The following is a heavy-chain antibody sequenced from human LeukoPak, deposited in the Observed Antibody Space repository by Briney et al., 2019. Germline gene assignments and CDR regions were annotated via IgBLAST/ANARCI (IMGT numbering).Heavy chain of an antibody. Sequence: PGGSLRLSCAASGFTFSSYAMSWVRQAPGKGLEWVSAISGCGGSTDYADSVKGRFTISRDNSKNTLYLQINSLRAEDTAVYYCAKVPPMVRGVISLYYFDYWGQGTLVTVSS. D-gene: IGHD3-10*01. CDR1: GFTFSSYA. CDR3: AKVPPMVRGVISLYYFDY. CDR2: ISGCGGST. J-gene: IGHJ4*02. V-gene: IGHV3-23*01.